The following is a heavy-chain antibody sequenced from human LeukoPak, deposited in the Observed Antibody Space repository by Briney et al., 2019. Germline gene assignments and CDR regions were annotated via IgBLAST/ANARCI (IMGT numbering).Heavy chain of an antibody. CDR2: VYHSGDT. V-gene: IGHV4-4*02. Sequence: PSETLSLTCAVSGGSISGNVWWNWVRQTPGKGLEWIGEVYHSGDTKYNPSLQSRVTISIDKSKDQVSLRLSPVTAADTAVYYCARDPPGVGFDIWAQGTMVTVSS. J-gene: IGHJ3*02. CDR1: GGSISGNVW. CDR3: ARDPPGVGFDI. D-gene: IGHD2-8*01.